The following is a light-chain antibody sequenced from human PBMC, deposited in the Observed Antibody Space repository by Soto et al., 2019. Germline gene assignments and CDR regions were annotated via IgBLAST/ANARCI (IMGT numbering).Light chain of an antibody. CDR1: RTLLYSPNNLNY. V-gene: IGKV4-1*01. Sequence: DIVVTQSPDSLAVSLGERATITCKSSRTLLYSPNNLNYLAWYQHKSGQPPKVLIYWASTRVSGVSDRFSGSGSGTEFTLTISSLQPEDVAVYYCQQYLNSLPTFGRRTKVDIK. CDR2: WAS. CDR3: QQYLNSLPT. J-gene: IGKJ1*01.